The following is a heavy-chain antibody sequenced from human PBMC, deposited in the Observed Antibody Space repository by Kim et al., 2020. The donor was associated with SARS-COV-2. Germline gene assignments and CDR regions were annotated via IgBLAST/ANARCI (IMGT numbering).Heavy chain of an antibody. CDR3: ATAHITMIVKPAFDY. CDR2: FDPEDGET. J-gene: IGHJ4*02. CDR1: GYTLTELS. V-gene: IGHV1-24*01. D-gene: IGHD3-22*01. Sequence: ASVKVSCKVSGYTLTELSMHWVRQAPGKGLEWMGGFDPEDGETIYAQKFQGRVTMTEDTSTDTAYMELSSLRSEDTAVYYCATAHITMIVKPAFDYWGQGTLVTVSS.